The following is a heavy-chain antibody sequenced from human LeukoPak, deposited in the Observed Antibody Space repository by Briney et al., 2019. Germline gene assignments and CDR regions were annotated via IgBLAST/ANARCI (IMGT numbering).Heavy chain of an antibody. CDR2: IQQNGNEK. V-gene: IGHV3-7*01. CDR3: AREDHSKYEN. J-gene: IGHJ4*02. Sequence: PGGSLRLSCVASGFTFSSYWMAWVRQAPGKGLEWVASIQQNGNEKYYVDSVRGRFTISKDNAKNLLYLQMNSLRAEDTAVYYCAREDHSKYENWGQGTPVTVSS. CDR1: GFTFSSYW. D-gene: IGHD4-11*01.